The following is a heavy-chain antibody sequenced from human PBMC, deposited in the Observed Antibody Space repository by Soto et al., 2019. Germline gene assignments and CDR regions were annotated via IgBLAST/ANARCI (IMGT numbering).Heavy chain of an antibody. V-gene: IGHV3-23*01. D-gene: IGHD4-17*01. CDR3: AKVWERTVTTRNYFYGMDV. CDR1: GFSFSNYA. Sequence: EVQLLESGGGLVQPGGSLRLSCAASGFSFSNYAMSWVRQAPGKGLEWVSTMSGSGGSTYHADSVKGRFTISRDKYMNTLIMHMNRLRAEDTAVYYCAKVWERTVTTRNYFYGMDVWGQGTTVTVSS. J-gene: IGHJ6*02. CDR2: MSGSGGST.